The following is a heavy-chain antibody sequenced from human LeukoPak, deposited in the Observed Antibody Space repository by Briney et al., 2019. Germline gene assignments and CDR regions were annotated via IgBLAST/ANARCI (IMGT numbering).Heavy chain of an antibody. CDR3: TTHSGNDLRS. Sequence: GGSLRLSCATSGLTFTSAWLTWVRQAPGKGLEWVGRIKSKSVGETTDYPAPVKGRFTISRDDSENTLYLQMNSLKTEDTAVYYCTTHSGNDLRSWGQGTLVTVSS. V-gene: IGHV3-15*01. CDR2: IKSKSVGETT. J-gene: IGHJ5*02. D-gene: IGHD5-12*01. CDR1: GLTFTSAW.